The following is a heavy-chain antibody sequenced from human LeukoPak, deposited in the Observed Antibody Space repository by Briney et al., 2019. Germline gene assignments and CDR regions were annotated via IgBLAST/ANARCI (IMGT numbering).Heavy chain of an antibody. CDR3: ARERTTVIAYYFDY. CDR1: GGSFSGYY. CDR2: INHSGST. Sequence: PSETLSLTCAVYGGSFSGYYWSWIRQPPGKGLEWIGEINHSGSTNYNPSLKSRVTISVDTSKNQSSLKLSSVTAADTAVYYCARERTTVIAYYFDYWGQGTLVTVSS. D-gene: IGHD4-17*01. J-gene: IGHJ4*02. V-gene: IGHV4-34*01.